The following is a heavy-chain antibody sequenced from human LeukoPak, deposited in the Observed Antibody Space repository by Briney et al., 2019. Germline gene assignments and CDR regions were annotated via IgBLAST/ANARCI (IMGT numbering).Heavy chain of an antibody. V-gene: IGHV4-4*02. CDR2: IYHSGST. D-gene: IGHD6-13*01. Sequence: GSLRLSCAASGFTFSTYGMHWVRQPPGKGLEWIGEIYHSGSTNYNPSLKSRVTISVDKSKNQFSLKLSSVTAADTAVYYCARDNNEQQLNYWGQGTLVTVSS. CDR1: GFTFSTYG. CDR3: ARDNNEQQLNY. J-gene: IGHJ4*02.